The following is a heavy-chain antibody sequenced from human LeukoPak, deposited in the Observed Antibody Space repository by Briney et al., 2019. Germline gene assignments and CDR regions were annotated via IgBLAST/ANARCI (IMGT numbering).Heavy chain of an antibody. J-gene: IGHJ4*02. CDR1: GYTFTSYG. CDR2: ISANNWNT. V-gene: IGHV1-18*01. CDR3: ARGSIGTHYYDSSGYGD. D-gene: IGHD3-22*01. Sequence: EASVKVSCKASGYTFTSYGISCVRQAPGQGLEWMGWISANNWNTNFAQKLQGRVSMTTDTSTSTAYMELRSLRSDDTAVYYCARGSIGTHYYDSSGYGDWGQGTLVTVSS.